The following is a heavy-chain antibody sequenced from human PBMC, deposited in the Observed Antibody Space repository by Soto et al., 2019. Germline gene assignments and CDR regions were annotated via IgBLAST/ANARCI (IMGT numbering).Heavy chain of an antibody. CDR1: GFIFSSYA. Sequence: GWSLRLSCAASGFIFSSYAMHWVRQAPGKGLEWVAVISYDGSNKYYADSVKGRFTISRDNSKNTLYLQMNSLRAEDTAVYYCARSTSGYYDSCGYYPRWGQGTLVPVSS. D-gene: IGHD3-22*01. CDR2: ISYDGSNK. CDR3: ARSTSGYYDSCGYYPR. J-gene: IGHJ4*02. V-gene: IGHV3-30-3*01.